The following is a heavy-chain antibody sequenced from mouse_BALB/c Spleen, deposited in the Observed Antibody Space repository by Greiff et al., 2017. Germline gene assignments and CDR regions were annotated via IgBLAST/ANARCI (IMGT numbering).Heavy chain of an antibody. J-gene: IGHJ4*01. CDR1: GDSITSGY. Sequence: EVKLVESGPSLVEPSQTLSLTCSVTGDSITSGYWNWIRKFPGNKLEYMGYISYSGSTYYNPSLKSRISITRDTSKNQYYLQLNTVTTEDTATYYCARSGSSYVGAMDYWGQGTSVTVSS. CDR2: ISYSGST. D-gene: IGHD1-1*01. CDR3: ARSGSSYVGAMDY. V-gene: IGHV3-8*02.